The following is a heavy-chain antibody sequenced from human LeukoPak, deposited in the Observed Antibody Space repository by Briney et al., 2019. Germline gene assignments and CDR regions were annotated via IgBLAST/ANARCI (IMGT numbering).Heavy chain of an antibody. CDR2: INGHGSEI. CDR1: GFTFSMSW. CDR3: LRAYHPGGWFDP. V-gene: IGHV3-7*04. Sequence: GGSLRLSCAASGFTFSMSWMTWVRQAPGKGLEWVASINGHGSEIHYVDSVKGRFTISRDNANDSLYLRMNSLTAEDTAMDYWLRAYHPGGWFDPWGQGTLVTVSS. D-gene: IGHD2-21*01. J-gene: IGHJ5*02.